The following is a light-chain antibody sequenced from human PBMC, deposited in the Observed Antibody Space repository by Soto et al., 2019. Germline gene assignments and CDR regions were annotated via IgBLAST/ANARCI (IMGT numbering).Light chain of an antibody. J-gene: IGKJ5*01. V-gene: IGKV3-11*01. CDR2: GAF. CDR3: QQRNVWPPVT. Sequence: EILFTPSPATLSLSPGERATLSCRSSPSVTNFLAWYQQKPGQAPRLLIYGAFNRATGIPARFSGSGSGTDFTLTISSLEPEDSAVYYCQQRNVWPPVTFGQGTRLEIK. CDR1: PSVTNF.